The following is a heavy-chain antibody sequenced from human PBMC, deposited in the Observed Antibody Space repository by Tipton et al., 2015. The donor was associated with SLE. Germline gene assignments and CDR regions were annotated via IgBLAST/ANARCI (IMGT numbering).Heavy chain of an antibody. D-gene: IGHD6-13*01. Sequence: SLRLSCTASGFTFSSYWMFWVRQAPAKGPGWVSRIKSDGSSTSYVDSVKGRFNISRDKAKNTLYLQMNSLRAEDTAVYYCARSGIAGNWFDPWGQGTLVTVSS. CDR2: IKSDGSST. CDR3: ARSGIAGNWFDP. CDR1: GFTFSSYW. J-gene: IGHJ5*02. V-gene: IGHV3-74*01.